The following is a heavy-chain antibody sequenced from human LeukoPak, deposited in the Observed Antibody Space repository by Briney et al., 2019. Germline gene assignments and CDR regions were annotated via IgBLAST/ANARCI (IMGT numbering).Heavy chain of an antibody. Sequence: SETLSLTCAVSGYSISSGYYWGWIRQPPGKGLEWIGSIYHSGSTYYNPSLKSRVTISVDTSKNQFSLKLSSVTAADTAVYYCARVDTLTGFDYWGQGTLVTVSS. CDR3: ARVDTLTGFDY. CDR2: IYHSGST. D-gene: IGHD3-9*01. V-gene: IGHV4-38-2*01. J-gene: IGHJ4*02. CDR1: GYSISSGYY.